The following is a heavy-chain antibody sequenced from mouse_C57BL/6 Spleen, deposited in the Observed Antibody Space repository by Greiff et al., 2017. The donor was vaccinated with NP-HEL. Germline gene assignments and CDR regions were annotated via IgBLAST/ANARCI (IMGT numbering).Heavy chain of an antibody. CDR2: ISSGGSYT. Sequence: DVKLVESGGDLVKPGGSLKLSCAASGFTFSSYGMSWVRQTPDKRLEWVASISSGGSYTYYPDSVKGRFTISSDNAKNTLYLQMSSLESEDTAMYYCARHSDSYAMDYWGQGTSVTASS. D-gene: IGHD2-12*01. J-gene: IGHJ4*01. CDR3: ARHSDSYAMDY. CDR1: GFTFSSYG. V-gene: IGHV5-6*02.